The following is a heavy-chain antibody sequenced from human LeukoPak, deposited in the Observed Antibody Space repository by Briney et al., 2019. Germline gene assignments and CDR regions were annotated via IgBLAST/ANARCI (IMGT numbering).Heavy chain of an antibody. CDR1: GFTFSSYS. V-gene: IGHV3-21*04. CDR3: AILGYCSGGSCYHAIYFDY. Sequence: GGSLRLSCAASGFTFSSYSMNWVRQAPGKGLEWVSSISSSSSYIYYADSVKGRFTISRDNAKNTVYLQMNSLRAEDTAVHYCAILGYCSGGSCYHAIYFDYWGQGTLVTVSS. J-gene: IGHJ4*02. CDR2: ISSSSSYI. D-gene: IGHD2-15*01.